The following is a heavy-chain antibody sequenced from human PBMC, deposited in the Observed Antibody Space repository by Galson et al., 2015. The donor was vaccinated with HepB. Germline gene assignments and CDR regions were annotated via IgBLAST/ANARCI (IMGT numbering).Heavy chain of an antibody. D-gene: IGHD3-10*01. J-gene: IGHJ4*02. V-gene: IGHV3-7*01. CDR1: GFTFSSYW. CDR3: ASSSVGLLWFREVPLDY. Sequence: SLRLSCAASGFTFSSYWMSWVRQAPGKGLEWVANIKQDGSEKYYVDSVKGRFTISRDNAKNSLYLQMNSLRAEDTAVYYCASSSVGLLWFREVPLDYWGQGTLVTVSS. CDR2: IKQDGSEK.